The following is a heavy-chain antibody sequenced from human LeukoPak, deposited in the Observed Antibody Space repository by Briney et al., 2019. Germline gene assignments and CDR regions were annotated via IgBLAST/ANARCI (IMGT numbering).Heavy chain of an antibody. Sequence: GGSLRLSCAASGFTFSSSAMSWVRQAPGKGLKWVSNISGSGSGGSTYYADSVKGRFAISRDNSKNTLYLQMNSLRAEDTAVYYCARGDYGDEEEIDYWGQGTLVTVSS. J-gene: IGHJ4*02. CDR3: ARGDYGDEEEIDY. V-gene: IGHV3-23*01. CDR2: ISGSGSGGST. D-gene: IGHD4-17*01. CDR1: GFTFSSSA.